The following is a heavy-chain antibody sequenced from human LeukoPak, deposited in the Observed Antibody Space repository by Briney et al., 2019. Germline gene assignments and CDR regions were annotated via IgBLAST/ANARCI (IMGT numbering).Heavy chain of an antibody. J-gene: IGHJ4*02. CDR2: ITSSGSHM. V-gene: IGHV3-21*01. D-gene: IGHD4-17*01. CDR1: GFSVTTDH. CDR3: ASFMTTVTIPDY. Sequence: PGGSLRLSCAASGFSVTTDHMSWVRQAPGKRLEWLSSITSSGSHMYYADSVEGRFTISRDNAKSSLYLQMNSLSPEDTAVYYCASFMTTVTIPDYWGQGTLVTVSS.